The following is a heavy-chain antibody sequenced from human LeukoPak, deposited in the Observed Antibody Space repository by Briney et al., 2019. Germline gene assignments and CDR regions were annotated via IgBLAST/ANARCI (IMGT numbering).Heavy chain of an antibody. D-gene: IGHD3-3*01. CDR1: GGSFSGYY. J-gene: IGHJ6*03. CDR2: INHSGST. V-gene: IGHV4-34*01. Sequence: PSETLSLTCAVYGGSFSGYYWSWIRQPPGKGLEWIGEINHSGSTNYNPSLKSRVTISVDTSKNQFSLKLSSVTAADTAVYYCARGGGVYDFWSGYYSPPKYYYYMGVWGKGTTVTVSS. CDR3: ARGGGVYDFWSGYYSPPKYYYYMGV.